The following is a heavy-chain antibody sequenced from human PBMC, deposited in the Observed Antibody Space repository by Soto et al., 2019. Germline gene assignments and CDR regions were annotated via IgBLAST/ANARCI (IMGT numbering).Heavy chain of an antibody. CDR1: GYTFTSDD. Sequence: HVQLVQSGADVKKPGASVKVSCQASGYTFTSDDINWVRQATGQGREWMGSINPNSGDTGYAQKFQGRVTMTRNTSITTTYMGLNSLRSEDPAVYYCARGLEIKIFGVPRGNYYDRMDVWGKGTTVTVSS. CDR2: INPNSGDT. D-gene: IGHD3-3*01. CDR3: ARGLEIKIFGVPRGNYYDRMDV. J-gene: IGHJ6*04. V-gene: IGHV1-8*01.